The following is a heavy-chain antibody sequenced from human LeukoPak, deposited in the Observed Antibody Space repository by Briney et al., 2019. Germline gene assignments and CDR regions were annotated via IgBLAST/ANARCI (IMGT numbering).Heavy chain of an antibody. CDR1: GGSFSGYY. D-gene: IGHD3-22*01. CDR2: INHSGST. V-gene: IGHV4-34*01. J-gene: IGHJ4*02. CDR3: ARGPVYYDSSGYYPNY. Sequence: PSETLSLTCAVYGGSFSGYYWSWIRQPPGKGLEWIGEINHSGSTNYNPSLKSRVTISVDTSKNQFSLKLSSVSAADTAVYYCARGPVYYDSSGYYPNYWGQGTLVTVSS.